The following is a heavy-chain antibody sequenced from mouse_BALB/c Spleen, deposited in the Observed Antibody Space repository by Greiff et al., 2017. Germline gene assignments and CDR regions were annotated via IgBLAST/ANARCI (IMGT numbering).Heavy chain of an antibody. V-gene: IGHV5-17*02. CDR1: GFTFSSFG. Sequence: EVQRVESGGGLVQPGGSRKLSCAASGFTFSSFGMHWVRQAPEKGLEWVAYISSGSSTIYYADTVKGRFTISRDNPKNTLFLQMTSLRSEDTAMYYCARDRYLLCDYWGQGTTLTVSS. J-gene: IGHJ2*01. CDR3: ARDRYLLCDY. CDR2: ISSGSSTI. D-gene: IGHD2-14*01.